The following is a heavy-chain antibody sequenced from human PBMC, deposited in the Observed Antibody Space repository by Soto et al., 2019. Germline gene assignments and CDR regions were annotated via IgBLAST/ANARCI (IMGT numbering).Heavy chain of an antibody. J-gene: IGHJ4*02. CDR2: ISSSGGST. D-gene: IGHD3-9*01. Sequence: PVGSLRLSCAASGFTLSSYAMNWVRQAPGKGLEWVSTISSSGGSTYYADSVKGRFTVSRDNSKSTLYLQVNSLRAEDTAVYYCARDPSTGFADYWGQGNLVTVSS. CDR3: ARDPSTGFADY. V-gene: IGHV3-23*01. CDR1: GFTLSSYA.